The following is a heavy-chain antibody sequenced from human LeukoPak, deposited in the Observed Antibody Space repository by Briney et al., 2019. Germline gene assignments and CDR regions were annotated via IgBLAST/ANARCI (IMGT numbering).Heavy chain of an antibody. J-gene: IGHJ4*02. CDR1: GFTFSSFW. D-gene: IGHD5-18*01. CDR3: ARDQGGYSYGWDFDY. V-gene: IGHV3-74*01. Sequence: GGSLRLSCAGSGFTFSSFWMHWVRQAPGKGLVWVSRINSDGYSISYADSVKGRFTISRDSAKSTLYLQMNSLRAEDTAVYYCARDQGGYSYGWDFDYWGQGTLVTVSS. CDR2: INSDGYSI.